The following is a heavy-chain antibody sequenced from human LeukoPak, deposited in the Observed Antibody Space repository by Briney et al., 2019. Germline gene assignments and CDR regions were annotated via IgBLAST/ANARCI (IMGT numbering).Heavy chain of an antibody. Sequence: ASVKVSCKASGYTFTSYGISWVRQAPGRGLEWMGWISAYNGNTNYAQKLQGRVTMTTDTSTSTAYMELWSLRSDDTAVYYCARAYYDSSGYEIAFDIWGQGTMVTVSS. V-gene: IGHV1-18*01. CDR2: ISAYNGNT. CDR1: GYTFTSYG. D-gene: IGHD3-22*01. CDR3: ARAYYDSSGYEIAFDI. J-gene: IGHJ3*02.